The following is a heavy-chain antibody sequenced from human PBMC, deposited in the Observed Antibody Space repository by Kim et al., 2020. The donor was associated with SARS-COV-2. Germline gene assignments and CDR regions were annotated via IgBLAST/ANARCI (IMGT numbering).Heavy chain of an antibody. CDR1: GFSSTAYW. Sequence: GGSLRLSCAASGFSSTAYWINWVRQPPGKGLEWVSRISPHGSLTHHADSVKGRFTMSRDSAENTVYLQMNRLGAEDTAGYYCARGMSREGFDVWGRGTTVSVSS. CDR2: ISPHGSLT. V-gene: IGHV3-74*01. CDR3: ARGMSREGFDV. D-gene: IGHD3-10*02. J-gene: IGHJ6*02.